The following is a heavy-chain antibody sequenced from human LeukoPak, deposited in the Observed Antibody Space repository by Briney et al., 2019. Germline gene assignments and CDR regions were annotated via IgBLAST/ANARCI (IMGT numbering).Heavy chain of an antibody. CDR2: INHSEST. J-gene: IGHJ5*02. Sequence: SETLSLTCAVYGGSFSGYYWSWIRQPPGRGLEWIGEINHSESTNYNPSLKSRVTISVDTSKNQFSLKLSSVTAADTAVYYCSKGGPHTVTTYRWFDPWGQGTLVTVSS. D-gene: IGHD4-17*01. CDR3: SKGGPHTVTTYRWFDP. V-gene: IGHV4-34*01. CDR1: GGSFSGYY.